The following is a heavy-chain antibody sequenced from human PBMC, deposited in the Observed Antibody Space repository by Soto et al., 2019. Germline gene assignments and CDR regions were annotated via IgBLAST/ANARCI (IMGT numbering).Heavy chain of an antibody. D-gene: IGHD3-3*01. CDR3: ARDARITIFGVVILYGMDV. Sequence: GASVNVSCKSSGGTFSSYSMSWVRQAPGQGLEWMGGIIPIFGTANYAQKFQGRVTITADESTSTAYMELSSLRSEDTAVYYCARDARITIFGVVILYGMDVWGQGTTVTVSS. CDR2: IIPIFGTA. J-gene: IGHJ6*02. CDR1: GGTFSSYS. V-gene: IGHV1-69*13.